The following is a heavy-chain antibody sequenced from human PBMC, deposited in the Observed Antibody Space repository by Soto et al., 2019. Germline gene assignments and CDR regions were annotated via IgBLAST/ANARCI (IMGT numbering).Heavy chain of an antibody. CDR3: ARRRYSSSWEFHY. Sequence: EVQLVQSGAEVKKPRESLKISCKGSGYTFTSYWIGWVRQMPGKGLEWMGAIYPGESDTRYSQSFQGQVTISADKPINAADLQWSSLKASDTAIYYCARRRYSSSWEFHYWGQGTLVADSS. CDR1: GYTFTSYW. J-gene: IGHJ4*02. V-gene: IGHV5-51*01. D-gene: IGHD6-13*01. CDR2: IYPGESDT.